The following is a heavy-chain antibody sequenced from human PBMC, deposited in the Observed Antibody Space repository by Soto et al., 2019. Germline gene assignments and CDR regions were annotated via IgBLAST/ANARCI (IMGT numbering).Heavy chain of an antibody. CDR3: ARDLSSSWPNWFDP. CDR1: GGTFSSYA. CDR2: IIPIFGTA. Sequence: ASVKVSCKASGGTFSSYAISWVRQAPGQGLEWMGGIIPIFGTANYAQKFQGRVTITADKSTSTAYMELSSLRSEDTAVYYCARDLSSSWPNWFDPWGQGTLVTVSS. V-gene: IGHV1-69*06. J-gene: IGHJ5*02. D-gene: IGHD6-13*01.